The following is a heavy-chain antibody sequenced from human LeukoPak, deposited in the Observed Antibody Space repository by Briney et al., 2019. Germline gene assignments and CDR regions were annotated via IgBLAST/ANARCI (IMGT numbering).Heavy chain of an antibody. J-gene: IGHJ5*02. CDR2: SYYSGST. Sequence: SETLSLTCTVSGGSISSSSYYWGWLRQPPGKGLEWIGSSYYSGSTYYNPSLKSRVTISVDTSKNQFSLKLSSVTAADTAVYYCARYIVVVVAATLASWFDPWGQGTLVTVSS. CDR3: ARYIVVVVAATLASWFDP. D-gene: IGHD2-15*01. V-gene: IGHV4-39*01. CDR1: GGSISSSSYY.